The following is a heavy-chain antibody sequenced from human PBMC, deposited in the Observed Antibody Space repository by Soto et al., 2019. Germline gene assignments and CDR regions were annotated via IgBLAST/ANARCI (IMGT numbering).Heavy chain of an antibody. V-gene: IGHV3-74*01. D-gene: IGHD1-26*01. J-gene: IGHJ5*02. CDR1: GFTFSTYW. Sequence: GGSLRLSCAASGFTFSTYWRRWVRQAPGKGLVWVSRINSDGSSTSYADSVKGRFTISRDNAKNTLYLQMNSLRADDTAVYYCAKAWEVNWFDPWGQGTLVTAPQ. CDR3: AKAWEVNWFDP. CDR2: INSDGSST.